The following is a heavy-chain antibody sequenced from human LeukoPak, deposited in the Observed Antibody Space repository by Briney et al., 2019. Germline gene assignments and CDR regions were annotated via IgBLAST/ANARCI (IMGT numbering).Heavy chain of an antibody. J-gene: IGHJ4*02. V-gene: IGHV1-2*02. Sequence: ASVKVSCKASGYTFTGYYMHWVRQAPGQGLEWMGWINPNSGGTNYAQKFQGRVTMTRDTSISTAYMELSRPRSDDTAVYYCARAPHWDRPFDYWGQGILVTVSS. CDR2: INPNSGGT. CDR1: GYTFTGYY. D-gene: IGHD7-27*01. CDR3: ARAPHWDRPFDY.